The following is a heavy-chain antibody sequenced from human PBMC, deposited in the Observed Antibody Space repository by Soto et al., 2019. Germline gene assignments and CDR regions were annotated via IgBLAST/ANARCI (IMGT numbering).Heavy chain of an antibody. J-gene: IGHJ6*02. Sequence: QVQLQQWGAGLLKPWETLSLTCAVYGGSFSGYYWSWIRQPPGKGLEWIGEINHSGSTNYNPSLKSRVTISVDTSKNQFSLKLSSVTAADTAVYYCARGTARGMRYYYDSSGHQRGYYYGMDVWGQGTTVTVSS. V-gene: IGHV4-34*01. CDR1: GGSFSGYY. D-gene: IGHD3-22*01. CDR3: ARGTARGMRYYYDSSGHQRGYYYGMDV. CDR2: INHSGST.